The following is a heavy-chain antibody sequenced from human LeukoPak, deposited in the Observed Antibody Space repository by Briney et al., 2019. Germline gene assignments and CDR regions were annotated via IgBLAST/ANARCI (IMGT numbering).Heavy chain of an antibody. CDR3: ARDPLFCSGGSCIPYYYGLDV. CDR2: SNGGNGNT. J-gene: IGHJ6*04. D-gene: IGHD2-15*01. V-gene: IGHV1-3*01. CDR1: GYTFTNYV. Sequence: ASVNVSCKASGYTFTNYVMHWVRQAPGQRLEWMGWSNGGNGNTKYSQKFQGRVTITRDTSASTAYMELSSLRSEDEAVYYCARDPLFCSGGSCIPYYYGLDVWGKGTTVTVSS.